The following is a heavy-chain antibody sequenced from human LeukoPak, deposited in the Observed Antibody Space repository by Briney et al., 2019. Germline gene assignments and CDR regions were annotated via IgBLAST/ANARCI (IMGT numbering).Heavy chain of an antibody. V-gene: IGHV3-48*04. CDR1: GFMFTSYS. D-gene: IGHD6-13*01. CDR2: ISSPSTNI. J-gene: IGHJ4*02. Sequence: PGGSLRLSCAASGFMFTSYSMNWVRQAPGKGLEWVAYISSPSTNIYYVDSVKGRFTISRDNAKNSVYLQMNSLRAEDTAVYYCARDRRGLGSSWYGPFDYWGQGTLVTVSS. CDR3: ARDRRGLGSSWYGPFDY.